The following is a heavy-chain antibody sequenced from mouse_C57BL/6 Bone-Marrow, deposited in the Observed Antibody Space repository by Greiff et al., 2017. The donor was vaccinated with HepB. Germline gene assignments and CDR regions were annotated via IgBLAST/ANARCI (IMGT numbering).Heavy chain of an antibody. J-gene: IGHJ2*01. V-gene: IGHV5-4*01. Sequence: EVMLVESGGGLVKPGGSLKLSCAASGFTFSSYAMSWVRQTPEKRLAWVATISDGGSYTYYPDNVKGRFTISRDNAKNNLYLQMSHLKSEDTAMYYCARDYSNYVYFDYWGQGTTLTVSS. CDR3: ARDYSNYVYFDY. CDR1: GFTFSSYA. D-gene: IGHD2-5*01. CDR2: ISDGGSYT.